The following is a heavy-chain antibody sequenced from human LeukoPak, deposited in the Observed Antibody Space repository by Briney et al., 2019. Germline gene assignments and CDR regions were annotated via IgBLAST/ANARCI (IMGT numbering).Heavy chain of an antibody. D-gene: IGHD6-19*01. Sequence: ASVKVSCKASGYTFTSYGISWVRQAPGQGLEWMGWISAYNGNTNYAQKLQGRVTMTTGTSTSTAYMELRSLRSDDTAVYYCARGRAGADNYYYYYMDVWGKGTTVTVSS. CDR1: GYTFTSYG. CDR3: ARGRAGADNYYYYYMDV. V-gene: IGHV1-18*01. CDR2: ISAYNGNT. J-gene: IGHJ6*03.